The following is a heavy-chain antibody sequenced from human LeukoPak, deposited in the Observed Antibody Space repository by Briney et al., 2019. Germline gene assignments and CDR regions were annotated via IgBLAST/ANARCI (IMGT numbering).Heavy chain of an antibody. J-gene: IGHJ3*02. V-gene: IGHV3-9*01. CDR3: ARGDRYYEILTVKVAFDI. CDR1: GFTFDDYA. D-gene: IGHD3-9*01. Sequence: GGSLRLSCVVPGFTFDDYAMHWVRQAPGKGLEWVSGISWIGGSIAYADSVKGRFTISRDNSKNTLYLQMDSLRDEDTAVYYCARGDRYYEILTVKVAFDIWGQGTMVTVSS. CDR2: ISWIGGSI.